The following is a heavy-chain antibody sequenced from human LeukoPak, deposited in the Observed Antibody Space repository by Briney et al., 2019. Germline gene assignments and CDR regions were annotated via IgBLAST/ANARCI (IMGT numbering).Heavy chain of an antibody. CDR3: AKAAAAPGFDF. J-gene: IGHJ4*02. Sequence: GGSLRLSCAASGFTSSSYALNWVRQAPGKGLEWVATVSGSGDRMYHADSVKGRFTISRDNSMNTIYLQMNSLRAEDTALYYCAKAAAAPGFDFWGQGTLVTVSS. D-gene: IGHD6-13*01. V-gene: IGHV3-23*01. CDR2: VSGSGDRM. CDR1: GFTSSSYA.